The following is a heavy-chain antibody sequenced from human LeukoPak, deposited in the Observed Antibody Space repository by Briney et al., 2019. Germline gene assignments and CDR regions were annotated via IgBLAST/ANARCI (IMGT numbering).Heavy chain of an antibody. CDR3: ARAGGGWSFDY. J-gene: IGHJ4*02. V-gene: IGHV4-39*07. CDR2: IYYSGST. D-gene: IGHD6-19*01. CDR1: GGSISNSTYY. Sequence: PSETLSLTCTVSGGSISNSTYYRGWIRQPPGKGLEWIGSIYYSGSTFYKPSLKSRVTMSVDTSKNQFSLRLSSVTAADTAVYYCARAGGGWSFDYWGQGTLVTVSS.